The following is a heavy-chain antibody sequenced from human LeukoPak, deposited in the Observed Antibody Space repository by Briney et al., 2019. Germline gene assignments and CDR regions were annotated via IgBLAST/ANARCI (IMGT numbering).Heavy chain of an antibody. D-gene: IGHD3-16*01. Sequence: GGSLRLSCAASGFTSSSYWMSWVRQAPGKGLEWVANIKQDGSEKYYVDSVKGRFTISRDNAKSSLYLQMNSLRAEDTAVYYCARDSEGGSYYFDYWGQGTLVTVSS. CDR1: GFTSSSYW. CDR3: ARDSEGGSYYFDY. CDR2: IKQDGSEK. V-gene: IGHV3-7*03. J-gene: IGHJ4*02.